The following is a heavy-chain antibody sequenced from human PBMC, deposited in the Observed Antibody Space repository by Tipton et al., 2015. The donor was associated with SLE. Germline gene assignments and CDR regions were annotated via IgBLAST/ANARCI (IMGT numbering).Heavy chain of an antibody. CDR3: AGEGLLQNAFNI. Sequence: GLVKPSETLSLTCDVSDGSITFYHWTWIRQPPGKGLEWIGYIFHSGSTNYNPTLKSRVTMSVDTSKNQFSLRLSSVTAADTAVYYCAGEGLLQNAFNIWGQGAMVTVSS. J-gene: IGHJ3*02. CDR2: IFHSGST. V-gene: IGHV4-59*01. CDR1: DGSITFYH. D-gene: IGHD3-22*01.